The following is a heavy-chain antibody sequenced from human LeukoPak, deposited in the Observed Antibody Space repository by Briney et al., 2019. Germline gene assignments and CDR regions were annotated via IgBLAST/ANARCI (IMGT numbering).Heavy chain of an antibody. D-gene: IGHD6-13*01. J-gene: IGHJ3*02. CDR2: IVHSGNT. CDR1: GGSFSGYY. Sequence: SGTLSLTCAVYGGSFSGYYWSWIRQPPWKGLEWIGDIVHSGNTKYNPSLKSRVTISVDTSKNQFSLNLTSVTAADTAVYYCARFGSSTWYKGAFDIWGQGTMVTVAS. V-gene: IGHV4-34*12. CDR3: ARFGSSTWYKGAFDI.